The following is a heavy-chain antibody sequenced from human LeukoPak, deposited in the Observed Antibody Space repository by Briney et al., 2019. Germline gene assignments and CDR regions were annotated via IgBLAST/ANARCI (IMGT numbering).Heavy chain of an antibody. CDR3: ARVQGSGQPRWY. CDR2: IYSDDST. D-gene: IGHD2-15*01. J-gene: IGHJ4*02. CDR1: GFTVSSSY. Sequence: GGSLRLSCAASGFTVSSSYMSWVRQAPGKGLEWVSVIYSDDSTYYADSVKGRFTISRDNSKNTLYLQMNSLRAEDTAVYYCARVQGSGQPRWYWGQGTLVTVSS. V-gene: IGHV3-66*01.